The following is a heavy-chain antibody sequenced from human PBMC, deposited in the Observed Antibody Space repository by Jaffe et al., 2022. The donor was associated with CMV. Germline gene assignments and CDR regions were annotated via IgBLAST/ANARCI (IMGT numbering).Heavy chain of an antibody. CDR2: INHSGST. CDR1: GGSFSGYY. V-gene: IGHV4-34*01. J-gene: IGHJ4*02. Sequence: QVQLQQWGAGLLKPSETLSLTCAVYGGSFSGYYWSWIRQPPGKGLEWIGEINHSGSTNYNPSLKSRVTISVDTSKNQFSLKLSSVTAADTAVYYCARGDGYYDSSGYLVVGFFDYWGQGTLVTVSS. CDR3: ARGDGYYDSSGYLVVGFFDY. D-gene: IGHD3-22*01.